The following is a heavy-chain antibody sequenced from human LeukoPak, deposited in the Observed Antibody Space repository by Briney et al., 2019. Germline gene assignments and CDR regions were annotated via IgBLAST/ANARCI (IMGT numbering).Heavy chain of an antibody. CDR2: IGASGGST. CDR1: GFTFSSYA. V-gene: IGHV3-23*01. Sequence: PGGSLRLSCATSGFTFSSYAMSWVRQAPGKGLEWVSGIGASGGSTYYADSVKGRFTISRDNSKNTLYLQMNSLRTEDTAVYYCAKAEGYNILTGLDYWGRGTLVTVSS. CDR3: AKAEGYNILTGLDY. J-gene: IGHJ4*02. D-gene: IGHD3-9*01.